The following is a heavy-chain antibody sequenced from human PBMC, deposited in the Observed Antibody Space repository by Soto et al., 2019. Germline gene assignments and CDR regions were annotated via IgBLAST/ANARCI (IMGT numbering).Heavy chain of an antibody. J-gene: IGHJ4*02. CDR1: GFTFSSYG. Sequence: QPGGSLRLSCAASGFTFSSYGMHWVRQAPGKGLEWVAVIWYDGSNKYYADSVKGRFTISRDNSKNTLYLQMNSLRAEDTAVYYCARDSAFPRQYYDSSGPIDYWGQGTLVTVSS. CDR2: IWYDGSNK. CDR3: ARDSAFPRQYYDSSGPIDY. D-gene: IGHD3-22*01. V-gene: IGHV3-33*01.